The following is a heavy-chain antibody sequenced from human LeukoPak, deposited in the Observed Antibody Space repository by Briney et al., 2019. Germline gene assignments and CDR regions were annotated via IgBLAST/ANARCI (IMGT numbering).Heavy chain of an antibody. CDR3: AKGQDYYGSGSYFDY. V-gene: IGHV3-23*01. CDR2: ISGSGGST. CDR1: GFTFSSYA. D-gene: IGHD3-10*01. Sequence: GGSLRPSCAASGFTFSSYAMSWVRQAPGKGLEWVSAISGSGGSTYYADSVKGRFTISRDNSKNTLYLQMNSLRAEDTAVYYCAKGQDYYGSGSYFDYWGQGTLVTVSS. J-gene: IGHJ4*02.